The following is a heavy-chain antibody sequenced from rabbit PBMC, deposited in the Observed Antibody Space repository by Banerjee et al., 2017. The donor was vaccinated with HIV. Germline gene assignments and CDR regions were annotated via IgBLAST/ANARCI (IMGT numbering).Heavy chain of an antibody. Sequence: QEHLEESGGDLVKPEGSLTLTCKAAGFTISSNYWINWVRQAPGKGLEWIACIYGGSSNDTYYATWAKGRFTISKASSTTVTLQMTSLTAADTATYFCARSAGTSWYFGLWGQGTLVTVS. CDR2: IYGGSSNDT. CDR1: GFTISSNYW. J-gene: IGHJ4*01. D-gene: IGHD8-1*01. CDR3: ARSAGTSWYFGL. V-gene: IGHV1S45*01.